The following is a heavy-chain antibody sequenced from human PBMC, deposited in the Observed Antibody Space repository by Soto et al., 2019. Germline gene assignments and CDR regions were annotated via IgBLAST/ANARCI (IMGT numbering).Heavy chain of an antibody. CDR2: IYYSGST. Sequence: QVQLQESGPGLVKPSETLSLTCTVSGGSISSYYWSWIRQPPGKGLEWIGYIYYSGSTNYNPSLKSRVTISVDTSKNQFSLKLSSVTAADTAVYYCARRDRDDFWSGYYSWYFDLWGRGTLVTVSS. V-gene: IGHV4-59*08. D-gene: IGHD3-3*01. CDR3: ARRDRDDFWSGYYSWYFDL. J-gene: IGHJ2*01. CDR1: GGSISSYY.